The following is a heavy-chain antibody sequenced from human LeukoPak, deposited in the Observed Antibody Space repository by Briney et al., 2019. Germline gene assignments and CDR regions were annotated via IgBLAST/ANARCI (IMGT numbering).Heavy chain of an antibody. J-gene: IGHJ4*02. CDR1: GGSFSGYY. CDR2: INHSGST. V-gene: IGHV4-34*01. D-gene: IGHD5-24*01. Sequence: SETLSLTCAVYGGSFSGYYWGWIRQPPGKGLEWIGEINHSGSTNYNPSLKSRVTISVDTSKNQFSLKLSSVTAADTAVYYCARVEMATVDYWGQGTLVTVSS. CDR3: ARVEMATVDY.